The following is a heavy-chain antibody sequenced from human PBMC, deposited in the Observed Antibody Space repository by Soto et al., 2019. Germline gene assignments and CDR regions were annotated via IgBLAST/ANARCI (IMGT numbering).Heavy chain of an antibody. CDR2: IYWDDDK. D-gene: IGHD2-15*01. Sequence: QITLKESGPTLVKPTQTLTLTCTFSGFSVSTSGVGVAWIRQPPGKALEWLALIYWDDDKRYSPFVQSRVTITKDTSKNQVVLTMTNMDPVDTATYYCAHKGGRGAGMDVWGQGTTVTVSS. CDR3: AHKGGRGAGMDV. V-gene: IGHV2-5*02. J-gene: IGHJ6*02. CDR1: GFSVSTSGVG.